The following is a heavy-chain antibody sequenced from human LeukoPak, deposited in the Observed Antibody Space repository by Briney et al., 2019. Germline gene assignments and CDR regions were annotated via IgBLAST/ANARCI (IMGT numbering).Heavy chain of an antibody. D-gene: IGHD3-16*01. Sequence: PGGSLRLSCAASGFTFSSYSMNWVRQAPGKGLEWVSSISSSSSYIYYADSVKGRFTISRDNAKNSLYLQMNSLRAEDTTVYYCAREPLGAFDPWGQGTLVTVSS. J-gene: IGHJ5*02. CDR2: ISSSSSYI. CDR1: GFTFSSYS. CDR3: AREPLGAFDP. V-gene: IGHV3-21*01.